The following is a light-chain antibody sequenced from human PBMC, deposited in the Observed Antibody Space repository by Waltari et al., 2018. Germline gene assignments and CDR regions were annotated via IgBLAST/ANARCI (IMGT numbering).Light chain of an antibody. CDR1: QDITNA. Sequence: IQMTQSPSSLSGSVGDRVTISCRASQDITNALAWYQHKLGRAPKLLIYATSKLEGGVPARFRGLGSGTTYTLTIDSLQSDDSASYFCQQYFSVPLTFGGGSKIEI. CDR2: ATS. V-gene: IGKV1-NL1*01. CDR3: QQYFSVPLT. J-gene: IGKJ4*01.